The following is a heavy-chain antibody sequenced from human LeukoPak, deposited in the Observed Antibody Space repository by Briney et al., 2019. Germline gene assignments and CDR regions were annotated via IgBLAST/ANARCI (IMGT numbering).Heavy chain of an antibody. D-gene: IGHD2-15*01. J-gene: IGHJ5*02. V-gene: IGHV3-74*01. Sequence: GGSLRLSCAVSGFTFKLYWMHWVRQAPGKGPVWVSRINDDGSDTTYADSVKGRFTISRDDAKNMLFQQMNSLRAEDTAVYYCVRGGPSTWSWGQGTLVTVSS. CDR2: INDDGSDT. CDR3: VRGGPSTWS. CDR1: GFTFKLYW.